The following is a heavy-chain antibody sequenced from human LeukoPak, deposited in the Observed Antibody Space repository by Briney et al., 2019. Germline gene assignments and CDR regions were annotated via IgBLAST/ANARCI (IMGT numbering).Heavy chain of an antibody. V-gene: IGHV3-43*02. CDR2: ISGDGGST. CDR3: AKAMGLYYYDSSGYYYDY. Sequence: PGGSLRLSCAASGFTFDDYTMHWVRQAPGKGLEWVSLISGDGGSTYYADSVKGRFTISRDNSEKSLYLEMNSLRTEDTALYYCAKAMGLYYYDSSGYYYDYWGQGTLVTVSS. J-gene: IGHJ4*02. CDR1: GFTFDDYT. D-gene: IGHD3-22*01.